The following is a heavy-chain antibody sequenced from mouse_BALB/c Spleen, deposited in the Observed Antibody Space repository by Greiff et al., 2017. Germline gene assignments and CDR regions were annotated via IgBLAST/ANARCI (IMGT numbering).Heavy chain of an antibody. CDR3: TRSLYSWFAY. V-gene: IGHV1S81*02. Sequence: QVQLQQSGAELVKPGASVKLSCKASGYTFTSYYMYWVKQRPGQGLEWIGEINPSNGGTNFTEKFKSKATLTVDKSSSTAYMQLSSLTSEDSAVYYCTRSLYSWFAYWGQGTLVTVSA. CDR2: INPSNGGT. J-gene: IGHJ3*01. CDR1: GYTFTSYY. D-gene: IGHD2-12*01.